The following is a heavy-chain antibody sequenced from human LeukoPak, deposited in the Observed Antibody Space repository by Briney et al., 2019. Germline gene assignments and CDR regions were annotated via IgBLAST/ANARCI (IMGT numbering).Heavy chain of an antibody. V-gene: IGHV3-74*01. CDR3: ARGRAGCYFDY. J-gene: IGHJ4*02. Sequence: GGSLRLSCAASGFTFSDYYMSWIRQAPGKGLVWVSRIDSDGSITIYADSVKGRFTISRDNAKDTLFLQMNSLRADDTAVYYCARGRAGCYFDYWGQGTLVTVSS. CDR1: GFTFSDYY. CDR2: IDSDGSIT. D-gene: IGHD6-19*01.